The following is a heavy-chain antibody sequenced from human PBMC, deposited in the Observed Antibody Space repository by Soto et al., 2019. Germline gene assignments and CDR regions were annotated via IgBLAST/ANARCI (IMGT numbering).Heavy chain of an antibody. Sequence: GGTLRLSCAASGFTFSSYSMNWIRQAPGKGLEWVSSISSSSSYIYYADSVKGRFTISRDNAKNSLYLQMNSLRAEDTAVYYCARESNADGCTAFDIWGQGTMVTVSS. CDR3: ARESNADGCTAFDI. CDR2: ISSSSSYI. CDR1: GFTFSSYS. V-gene: IGHV3-21*01. J-gene: IGHJ3*02. D-gene: IGHD2-8*01.